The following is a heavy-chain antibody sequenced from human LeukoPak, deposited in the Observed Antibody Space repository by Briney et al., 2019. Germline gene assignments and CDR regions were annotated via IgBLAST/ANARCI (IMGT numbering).Heavy chain of an antibody. CDR2: ISITSDKI. CDR3: AREAYWGSSGKGFDS. D-gene: IGHD7-27*01. V-gene: IGHV3-48*02. CDR1: GGSISSYY. Sequence: PSETLSLTCTVSGGSISSYYWSWVRQAPGKGLEWVSYISITSDKIYYADSVKGRFTIFRDNAKNSLYLQMNSLRDEDTAVYSCAREAYWGSSGKGFDSWGQGTLVTVSS. J-gene: IGHJ4*02.